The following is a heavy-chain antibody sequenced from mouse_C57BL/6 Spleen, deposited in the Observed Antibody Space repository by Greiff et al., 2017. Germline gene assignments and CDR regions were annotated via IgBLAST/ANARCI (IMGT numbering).Heavy chain of an antibody. CDR2: LNSDGSST. CDR3: ARGGDGSSLFDY. CDR1: GFTFSDYY. D-gene: IGHD1-1*01. V-gene: IGHV5-16*01. J-gene: IGHJ2*01. Sequence: VQLKESEGGLVQPGSSMKLSCTASGFTFSDYYMAWVRQVPEKGLEWVANLNSDGSSTYYLASLKSRFLISRDHAQNLLYLQMSRLKSEDTATYYCARGGDGSSLFDYWGQGTTLTVSS.